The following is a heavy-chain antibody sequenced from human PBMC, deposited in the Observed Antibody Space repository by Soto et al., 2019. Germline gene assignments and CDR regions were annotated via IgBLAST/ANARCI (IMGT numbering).Heavy chain of an antibody. CDR2: IYWDDDK. J-gene: IGHJ4*02. CDR3: AHRGTERGLFLD. Sequence: QITLKESGPTLVKPTQTLTLTCTFSGFSLTTSGMGVGWFRQPPGKALEYLGIIYWDDDKRYSPSLKSRLTITEDTSKDQVVLIMTNMDPVDTATYFCAHRGTERGLFLDWDQGTLVTVSS. D-gene: IGHD3-3*01. V-gene: IGHV2-5*02. CDR1: GFSLTTSGMG.